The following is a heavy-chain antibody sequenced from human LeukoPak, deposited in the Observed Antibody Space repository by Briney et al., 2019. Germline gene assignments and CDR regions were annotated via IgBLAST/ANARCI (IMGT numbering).Heavy chain of an antibody. V-gene: IGHV3-66*01. CDR1: GFTVISNY. Sequence: GGSLRLSCAASGFTVISNYMSWVRQAPGKGLEWVSVIYSGGSTYYADSVKGRFTISRDNSKNTLYLQMNSLRAEDTAVYYCAKVITGGGTDVWGQGTTVTVSS. D-gene: IGHD1-20*01. J-gene: IGHJ6*02. CDR3: AKVITGGGTDV. CDR2: IYSGGST.